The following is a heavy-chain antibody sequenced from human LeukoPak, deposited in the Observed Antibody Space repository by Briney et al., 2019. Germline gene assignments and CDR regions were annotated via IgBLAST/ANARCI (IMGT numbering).Heavy chain of an antibody. Sequence: GESLKISCKGSGYSFTSYWIGWVRQMPGKGLEWMGIIYPGDSDTRYSPSFQGQVTISADKSISTAYLQWSSLKASDTAMYYRARRTTMVRGVFDYWGQGTLVTVSS. V-gene: IGHV5-51*01. CDR3: ARRTTMVRGVFDY. CDR2: IYPGDSDT. J-gene: IGHJ4*02. D-gene: IGHD3-10*01. CDR1: GYSFTSYW.